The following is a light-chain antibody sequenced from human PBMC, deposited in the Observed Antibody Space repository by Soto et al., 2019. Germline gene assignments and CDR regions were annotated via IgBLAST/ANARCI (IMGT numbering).Light chain of an antibody. J-gene: IGKJ4*01. CDR3: QKCKVAPFT. V-gene: IGKV3D-20*02. CDR2: GAS. CDR1: QTVGSSF. Sequence: ENVLTQSPATLSLSPGERATLSCRASQTVGSSFLAWYQQKRGQAPRLLIYGASNRATGIPDRFSGSGSGADFTLTISSLQPEDVATYYCQKCKVAPFTFGGGTKVEIK.